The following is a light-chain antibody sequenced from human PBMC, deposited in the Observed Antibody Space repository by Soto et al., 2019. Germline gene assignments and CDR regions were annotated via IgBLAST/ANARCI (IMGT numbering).Light chain of an antibody. CDR3: SSYAGSNTVV. CDR2: EVN. CDR1: SNDVGGYNY. V-gene: IGLV2-8*01. Sequence: QSVLTQPPSASGSPGHSVTISCTGTSNDVGGYNYVSWYQHHPGKAPTLLLFEVNKRSSGVPDRFSGSKSGNTASLTVSGLQAEDEADYYCSSYAGSNTVVFGGGTQLTVL. J-gene: IGLJ2*01.